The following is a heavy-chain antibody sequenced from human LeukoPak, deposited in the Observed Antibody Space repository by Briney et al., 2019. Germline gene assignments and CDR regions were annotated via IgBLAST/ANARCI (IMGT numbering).Heavy chain of an antibody. CDR3: ARAVRGDCSTGTCYSWFDP. Sequence: ASVTVSFKSSVDTFIRYGITWLRQAPGQGPEWMGWISPKNAKTDSAQNFQGRVSMTTDTSTSTAYMELRRLRSDDTAVYYCARAVRGDCSTGTCYSWFDPWGQGTLVTVSS. CDR2: ISPKNAKT. CDR1: VDTFIRYG. J-gene: IGHJ5*02. D-gene: IGHD2-15*01. V-gene: IGHV1-18*01.